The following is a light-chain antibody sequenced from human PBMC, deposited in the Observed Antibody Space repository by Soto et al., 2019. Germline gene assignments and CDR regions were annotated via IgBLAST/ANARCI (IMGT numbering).Light chain of an antibody. CDR3: QQYKDYVYT. CDR2: DVS. Sequence: DIQMTQSPSTLSASVGDRVIITCRASQTVEWWMALYQQKPGKAPKLLISDVSTLARGVPSRFSGSGSATEFTLTISGLQPDDFATYYCQQYKDYVYTFGQGTKVE. V-gene: IGKV1-5*01. CDR1: QTVEWW. J-gene: IGKJ2*01.